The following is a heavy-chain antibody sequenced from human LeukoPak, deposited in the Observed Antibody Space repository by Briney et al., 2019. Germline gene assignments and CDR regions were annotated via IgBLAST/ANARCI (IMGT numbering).Heavy chain of an antibody. V-gene: IGHV3-64*01. J-gene: IGHJ3*02. Sequence: GGSLRLSCAASGVTLSTDAMHWVRQAPGQGLEYVSAIGRDGDSTYYANSVKGRFTISRDNSKNTLYLQMGSLKPEDMAVYYCARAIVGAVPRGAFDIWGQGTMVTVSS. CDR2: IGRDGDST. CDR1: GVTLSTDA. CDR3: ARAIVGAVPRGAFDI. D-gene: IGHD1-26*01.